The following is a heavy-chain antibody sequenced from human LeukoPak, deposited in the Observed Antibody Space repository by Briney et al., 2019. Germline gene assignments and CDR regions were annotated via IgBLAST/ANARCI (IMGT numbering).Heavy chain of an antibody. CDR3: ASGHTGATPFDY. V-gene: IGHV4-34*01. J-gene: IGHJ4*02. CDR2: INHSGST. CDR1: GGSFSGYY. Sequence: SETLSLTCAVYGGSFSGYYWSWIRQPPGKGLEWIGEINHSGSTNYNPSLKSRVTISVDTSKNQFSLKLNSVTAADTAVYYCASGHTGATPFDYWGQGTLVTVSS. D-gene: IGHD1-26*01.